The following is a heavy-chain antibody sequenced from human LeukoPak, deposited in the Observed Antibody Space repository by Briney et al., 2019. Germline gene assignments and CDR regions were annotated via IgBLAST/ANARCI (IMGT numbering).Heavy chain of an antibody. V-gene: IGHV4-61*01. CDR3: ARGSRGYSYG. Sequence: SETLSLTCTVSGASVSSGSYYWSWIRQPPGKGLEWIGYIYYSGSTNYNPSLKSRVTVSVDTSKNQFSLKLSSVTAADTAVYYCARGSRGYSYGWGQGTLVTVSS. D-gene: IGHD5-18*01. CDR2: IYYSGST. J-gene: IGHJ4*02. CDR1: GASVSSGSYY.